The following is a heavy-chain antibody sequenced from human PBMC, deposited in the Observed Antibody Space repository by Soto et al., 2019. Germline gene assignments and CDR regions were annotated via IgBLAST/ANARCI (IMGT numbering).Heavy chain of an antibody. D-gene: IGHD2-2*01. Sequence: LRLSCAASGFTFSSYAMSWVRQAPGKGLEWVSAISGSGGSTYYADSVKGRFTISRDNSKNTLFLQMNSLRAEDTAVYYCATRRDASYYYYGMDVWGQGTTVTVSS. CDR1: GFTFSSYA. CDR3: ATRRDASYYYYGMDV. J-gene: IGHJ6*02. CDR2: ISGSGGST. V-gene: IGHV3-23*01.